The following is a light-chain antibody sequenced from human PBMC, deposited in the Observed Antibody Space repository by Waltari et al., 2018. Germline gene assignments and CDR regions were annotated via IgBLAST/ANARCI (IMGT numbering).Light chain of an antibody. Sequence: DIQMTQSPSSLSASVGDRVTITCQASQDISNYVSWYQQKPGKAPSLLIYDASNLEAGVSSRFSGGGSGTIFTLTINSLRPEDIATYCCQQDDSLLTFGGGTKVQI. J-gene: IGKJ4*01. CDR2: DAS. CDR1: QDISNY. CDR3: QQDDSLLT. V-gene: IGKV1-33*01.